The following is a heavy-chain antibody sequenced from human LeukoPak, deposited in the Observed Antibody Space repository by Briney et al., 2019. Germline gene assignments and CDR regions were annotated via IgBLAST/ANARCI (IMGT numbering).Heavy chain of an antibody. CDR3: ASSATVTYHSFDY. V-gene: IGHV4-34*01. J-gene: IGHJ4*02. D-gene: IGHD4-17*01. CDR1: GGSISSYY. Sequence: SETLSPTCTVSGGSISSYYWSWIRQPPGKGLEWIGEINHSGSTNYNPSLKSRVTISVDTSKNQFSLKLSSVTAADTAVYYCASSATVTYHSFDYWGQGTLVTVSS. CDR2: INHSGST.